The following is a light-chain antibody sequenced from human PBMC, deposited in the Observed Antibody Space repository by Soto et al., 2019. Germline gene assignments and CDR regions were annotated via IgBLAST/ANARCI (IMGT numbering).Light chain of an antibody. V-gene: IGKV3-11*01. CDR1: QGVSSY. CDR3: QQRSNWPPRIT. CDR2: DAS. J-gene: IGKJ5*01. Sequence: EIVLTQSPATLSLSPGERATLSCRASQGVSSYLAWYQQKPGQAPRLLIYDASTRATGIPARFSGSGSGTDFTLTISSLEPEDFAVYYCQQRSNWPPRITFGQGTRLEIK.